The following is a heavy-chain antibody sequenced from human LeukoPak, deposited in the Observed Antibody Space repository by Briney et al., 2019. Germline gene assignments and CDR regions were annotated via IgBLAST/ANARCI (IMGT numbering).Heavy chain of an antibody. CDR3: ARSGGSYLGYFDY. D-gene: IGHD1-26*01. CDR2: IRYDGSNK. J-gene: IGHJ4*02. Sequence: GGSLRLSCAASGFTFSSYGMHWVRQAPGKGLEWVAFIRYDGSNKYYADSVKGRFTISRDNAKNSLYLQMNSLRAEDTAVYYCARSGGSYLGYFDYWGQETLVTVSS. V-gene: IGHV3-30*02. CDR1: GFTFSSYG.